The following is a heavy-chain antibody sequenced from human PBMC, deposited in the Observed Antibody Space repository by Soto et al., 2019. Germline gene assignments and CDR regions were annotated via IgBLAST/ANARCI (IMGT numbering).Heavy chain of an antibody. Sequence: EVQLVESGGGFVQPGGSLRLSCEASEFSFSSNWIHWVRRFQGRGLVWVSRITTDGSLTDYVDSVKGRFTMSRDNARNALYLQMNSLRVEDTAVYYCARDGEGFWGQGTLVTVSS. CDR3: ARDGEGF. J-gene: IGHJ4*02. D-gene: IGHD2-21*01. V-gene: IGHV3-74*01. CDR1: EFSFSSNW. CDR2: ITTDGSLT.